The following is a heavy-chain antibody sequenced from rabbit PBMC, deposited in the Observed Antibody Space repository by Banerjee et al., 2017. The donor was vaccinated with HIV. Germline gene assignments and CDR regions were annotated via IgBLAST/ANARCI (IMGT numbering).Heavy chain of an antibody. Sequence: QEQLVASGGGLVQPEGSLTLPCTASGFSFSSRYWICWVRQAPGKGLEWIACIVAGRSGSTDYASWAKGRFTISKTSSTTVTLQMTSLTAADTATYFCARDCNYDKVGYACNLWGQGTLVTGS. CDR1: GFSFSSRYW. J-gene: IGHJ4*01. CDR2: IVAGRSGST. CDR3: ARDCNYDKVGYACNL. V-gene: IGHV1S45*01. D-gene: IGHD6-1*01.